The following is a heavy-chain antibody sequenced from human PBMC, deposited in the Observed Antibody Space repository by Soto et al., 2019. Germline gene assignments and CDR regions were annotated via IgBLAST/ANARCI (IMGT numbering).Heavy chain of an antibody. Sequence: SETLSLTCTVSGGSIKNYYWSWIRQPAGKGLEWIGRIYSTGSTNYNASLKSRVTMSVDTSNNQFSLRLRSVTAADTAVYYCARDEYYDSNNWLDTCDPGTLLTVSS. CDR1: GGSIKNYY. CDR3: ARDEYYDSNNWLDT. CDR2: IYSTGST. D-gene: IGHD3-22*01. J-gene: IGHJ5*02. V-gene: IGHV4-4*07.